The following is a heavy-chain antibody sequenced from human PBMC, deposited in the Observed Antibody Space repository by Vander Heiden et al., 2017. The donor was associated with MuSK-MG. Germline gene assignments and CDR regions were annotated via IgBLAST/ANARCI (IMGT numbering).Heavy chain of an antibody. J-gene: IGHJ4*02. CDR2: IDPSDSYT. CDR1: GYSFTSYW. V-gene: IGHV5-10-1*01. CDR3: ARHGLSMVRGVPRYYFDY. Sequence: DVQLVQSGAEVKKPGESLRISCTGSGYSFTSYWISWVRQMPGKGLEWMGRIDPSDSYTNYSPSFQGHVTISADKSISTAYLQWSSLKASDTAMYYCARHGLSMVRGVPRYYFDYWGQGTLVTVSS. D-gene: IGHD3-10*01.